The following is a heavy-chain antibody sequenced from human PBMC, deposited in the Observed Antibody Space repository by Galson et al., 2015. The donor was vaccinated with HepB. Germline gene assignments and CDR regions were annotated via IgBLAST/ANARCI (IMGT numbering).Heavy chain of an antibody. Sequence: SLRLSCAASGFTFSSYGMHWVRQAPGKGLEWVAVIWYDGSNKYYADSVKGRFTISRDNSKNTLYLQMNSLRAEDTAVYYCARDSGIVVVVAGYYYGMDVWGQGTTVTVSS. V-gene: IGHV3-33*01. CDR1: GFTFSSYG. CDR3: ARDSGIVVVVAGYYYGMDV. J-gene: IGHJ6*02. CDR2: IWYDGSNK. D-gene: IGHD2-15*01.